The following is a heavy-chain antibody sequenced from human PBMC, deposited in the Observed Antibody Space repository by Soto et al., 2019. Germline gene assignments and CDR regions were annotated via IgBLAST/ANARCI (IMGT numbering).Heavy chain of an antibody. V-gene: IGHV1-69*06. Sequence: VSCKASGGTFSGHGIAWVRQVPGQGLEWMGGIMPTFGSATYAPKFQGRVTISADKSTSTAYMELSSLRSEDTAVYFCESERSAQYFDYWGQGTLVTVSS. CDR2: IMPTFGSA. CDR3: ESERSAQYFDY. D-gene: IGHD1-26*01. J-gene: IGHJ4*02. CDR1: GGTFSGHG.